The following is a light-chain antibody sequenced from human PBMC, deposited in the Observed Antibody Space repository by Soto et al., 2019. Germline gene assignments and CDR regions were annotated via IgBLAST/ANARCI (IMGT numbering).Light chain of an antibody. V-gene: IGLV2-14*01. Sequence: QSVLTQPASVSGSPGQPIAISCSGTSSEVGSYDHVAWYQQFPAKTPKLMIYEISNRPSGVSSPVSGSKSRNAASLTISGLQADVEAEYYCISYTGSSTCYVFGSGTTVT. CDR3: ISYTGSSTCYV. CDR1: SSEVGSYDH. J-gene: IGLJ1*01. CDR2: EIS.